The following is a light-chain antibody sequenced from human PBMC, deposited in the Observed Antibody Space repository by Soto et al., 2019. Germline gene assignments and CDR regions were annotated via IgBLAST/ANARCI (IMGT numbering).Light chain of an antibody. J-gene: IGKJ4*01. Sequence: DIQMTQSPSSLSASVGDGVTITCRASQSISSYLNWYQQRPGKAPRLLIYAAFSLQSGGPSRFSGSGSGTDFTLTITSLQPEDVATYYCQQSYSTLLTFGGGTKVEIK. CDR3: QQSYSTLLT. V-gene: IGKV1-39*01. CDR1: QSISSY. CDR2: AAF.